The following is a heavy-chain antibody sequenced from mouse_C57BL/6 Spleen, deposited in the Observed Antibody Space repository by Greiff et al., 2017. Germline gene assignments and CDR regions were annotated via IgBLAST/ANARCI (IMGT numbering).Heavy chain of an antibody. CDR2: ISSGSSTI. V-gene: IGHV5-17*01. D-gene: IGHD1-1*01. CDR3: ARSEEHTTVVATNYFDY. Sequence: EVKLMESGGGLVKPGGSLKLSCAASGFTFSDYGMHWVRQAPEKGLEWVAYISSGSSTIYYADTVKGRFTISRDNAKNTLFLQMTSLRSEDTAMYYWARSEEHTTVVATNYFDYWGQGTTLTVSS. J-gene: IGHJ2*01. CDR1: GFTFSDYG.